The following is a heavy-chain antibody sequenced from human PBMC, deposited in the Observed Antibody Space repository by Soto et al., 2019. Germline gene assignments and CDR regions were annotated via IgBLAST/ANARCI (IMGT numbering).Heavy chain of an antibody. D-gene: IGHD3-22*01. J-gene: IGHJ5*02. CDR2: IRGTDSST. Sequence: GGSLRLSCEASGFVFRSYAMTWVRQAPGKGLDWVSGIRGTDSSTYYADSVKGRFTISRDTAKNTLYLQMNSLRDEDTAVYYCARDIDTSGHYGWFDPWGQGTLVTVSS. CDR1: GFVFRSYA. CDR3: ARDIDTSGHYGWFDP. V-gene: IGHV3-23*01.